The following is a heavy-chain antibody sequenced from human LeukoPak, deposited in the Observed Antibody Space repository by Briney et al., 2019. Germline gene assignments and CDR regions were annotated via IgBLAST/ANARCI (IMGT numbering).Heavy chain of an antibody. V-gene: IGHV4-34*01. CDR3: ARFRRRGATDY. J-gene: IGHJ4*02. D-gene: IGHD1-26*01. CDR1: GGSFSGYY. Sequence: SETLSLTCAVYGGSFSGYYWSWIRQPPGKGLEWIGETNHSGSTNYNPSLKSRVTISVDTSKNQFSLKLSSVTAADTAVYYCARFRRRGATDYWGQGTLVTVSS. CDR2: TNHSGST.